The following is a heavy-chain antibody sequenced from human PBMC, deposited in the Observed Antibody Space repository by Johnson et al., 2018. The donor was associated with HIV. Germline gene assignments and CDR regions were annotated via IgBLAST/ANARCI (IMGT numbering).Heavy chain of an antibody. CDR1: GFTFDDYG. J-gene: IGHJ3*02. D-gene: IGHD6-13*01. CDR2: IWYDGSNK. V-gene: IGHV3-33*08. Sequence: QVQLVESGGGLVQPGRSLRLSCAASGFTFDDYGMSWVRQAPGKGLEWVAVIWYDGSNKYYADSGKGRFTISRDNSKNTLYLQMNSLRAEDTAVYYCARGVYSSSWYGAFDIWGQGTMVTVSS. CDR3: ARGVYSSSWYGAFDI.